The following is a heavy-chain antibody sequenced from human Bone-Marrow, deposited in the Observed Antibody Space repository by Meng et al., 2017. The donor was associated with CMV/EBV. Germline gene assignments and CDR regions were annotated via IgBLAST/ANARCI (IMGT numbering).Heavy chain of an antibody. CDR2: INPNSGGT. CDR3: ARAAGYCSSTSCLNFDY. Sequence: ASLKVSCKASGYTFTGYYMHWVRQAPGQGLEWMGWINPNSGGTNYAQKFQCRVTMIRDTSISTAYMELSRLRTDDTAVYYCARAAGYCSSTSCLNFDYWGQGTLVTVSS. D-gene: IGHD2-2*03. V-gene: IGHV1-2*02. J-gene: IGHJ4*02. CDR1: GYTFTGYY.